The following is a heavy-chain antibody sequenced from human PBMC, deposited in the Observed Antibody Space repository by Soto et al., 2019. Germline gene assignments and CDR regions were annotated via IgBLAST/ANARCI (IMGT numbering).Heavy chain of an antibody. CDR2: ISAYNGNT. J-gene: IGHJ3*02. D-gene: IGHD5-12*01. CDR1: GYTFTSYG. V-gene: IGHV1-18*01. Sequence: EASVKVSCKASGYTFTSYGISWVRQAPGQGLEWMGWISAYNGNTNYAQKLQGRVTMTTDTSTSTAYMELRSLRSDDTAVYYCGIPNSGYDYVYVFYIWGRGTMVTVSS. CDR3: GIPNSGYDYVYVFYI.